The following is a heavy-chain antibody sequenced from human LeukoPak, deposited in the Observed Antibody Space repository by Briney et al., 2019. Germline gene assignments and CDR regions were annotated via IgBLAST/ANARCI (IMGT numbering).Heavy chain of an antibody. J-gene: IGHJ4*02. Sequence: GGSLRLSCAASGFTVSSNYMSWVRQAPGKGLEWVSVIYSGGSTYYADSVKGRFTISRDNSKNTLYLQMNSLRAEDTAVYYCAREPTGSGWCYFDYWGQGTLVTVSS. CDR2: IYSGGST. CDR1: GFTVSSNY. D-gene: IGHD6-19*01. V-gene: IGHV3-66*01. CDR3: AREPTGSGWCYFDY.